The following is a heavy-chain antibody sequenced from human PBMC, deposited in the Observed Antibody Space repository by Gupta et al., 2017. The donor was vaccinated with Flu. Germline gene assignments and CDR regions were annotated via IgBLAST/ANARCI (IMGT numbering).Heavy chain of an antibody. V-gene: IGHV4-39*01. CDR2: IYYSGST. CDR1: GGYISSSRYY. J-gene: IGHJ3*02. Sequence: QLHLQESGHGLVTPTETLSLTCAVAGGYISSSRYYWGWILTPPGKGLEWIGSIYYSGSTYYNPSLKSRVTISVDTSKNQFSLKLSSVTAADTAVYYCARHSNSITMIVVWAFDIWGQGTMVTVSS. CDR3: ARHSNSITMIVVWAFDI. D-gene: IGHD3-22*01.